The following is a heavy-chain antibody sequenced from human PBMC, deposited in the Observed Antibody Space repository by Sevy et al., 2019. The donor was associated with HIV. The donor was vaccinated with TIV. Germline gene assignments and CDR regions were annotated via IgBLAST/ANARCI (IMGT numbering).Heavy chain of an antibody. Sequence: GGSLRLSCAVSGFTFSTYAMSWVRQAPGKGLEWVSAISGSGGSSTYYADSVKGRFTISRANSKNTLYLQMNSLRAEDTAVYYCAKDRDFWRAACYFDYWGQGTLVTVSS. V-gene: IGHV3-23*01. CDR3: AKDRDFWRAACYFDY. D-gene: IGHD3-3*01. CDR1: GFTFSTYA. CDR2: ISGSGGSST. J-gene: IGHJ4*02.